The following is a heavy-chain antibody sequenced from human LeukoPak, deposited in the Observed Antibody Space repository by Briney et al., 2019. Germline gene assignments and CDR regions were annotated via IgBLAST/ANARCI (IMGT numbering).Heavy chain of an antibody. Sequence: RGSLRLSCAASAFTFSNHWMSWVRQAPGKGLEWVANIKEDGSEINYVDSVKGRFTISRDNAKNSLYLQMNSLRVDDTAVYYCARDRGYSTFDYWGQGTLVTVSS. V-gene: IGHV3-7*01. J-gene: IGHJ4*02. CDR2: IKEDGSEI. D-gene: IGHD4-23*01. CDR3: ARDRGYSTFDY. CDR1: AFTFSNHW.